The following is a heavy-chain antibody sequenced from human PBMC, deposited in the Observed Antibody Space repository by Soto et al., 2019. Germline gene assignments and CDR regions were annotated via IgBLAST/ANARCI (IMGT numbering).Heavy chain of an antibody. D-gene: IGHD1-26*01. CDR3: ASSVGSYFSLDAFDI. V-gene: IGHV5-51*01. CDR2: INPTDSDT. J-gene: IGHJ3*02. Sequence: GESLKISCKGSGYSFTSYWIGWVRQMPGKGLEWMGIINPTDSDTRYRPSFQGQVTISADKSTSTAYLQWSSLKASDTAMYYCASSVGSYFSLDAFDIWGQGTMVTVSS. CDR1: GYSFTSYW.